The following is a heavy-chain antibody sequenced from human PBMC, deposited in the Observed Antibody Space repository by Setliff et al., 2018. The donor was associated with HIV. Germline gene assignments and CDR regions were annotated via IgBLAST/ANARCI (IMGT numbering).Heavy chain of an antibody. CDR2: IYYIGST. Sequence: SETLSLTCTVSGGSIRSHYWSWIRQPPGKRLEWIGYIYYIGSTNYNPSLKSRVTISVDTAKNQFSLKLSSVTAADTALYYCARLRGSYDFSNWFDPWGQGTQVTVSS. CDR1: GGSIRSHY. CDR3: ARLRGSYDFSNWFDP. V-gene: IGHV4-59*11. D-gene: IGHD3-3*01. J-gene: IGHJ5*02.